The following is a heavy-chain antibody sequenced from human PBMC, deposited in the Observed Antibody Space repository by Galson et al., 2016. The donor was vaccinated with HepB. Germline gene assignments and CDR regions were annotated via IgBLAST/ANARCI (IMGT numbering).Heavy chain of an antibody. V-gene: IGHV3-23*01. CDR1: GFAFSSYA. CDR2: ISGGGGST. D-gene: IGHD3-10*01. CDR3: AKGYGYFDY. J-gene: IGHJ4*01. Sequence: SLRLSCAASGFAFSSYAMSWVRQAPGKGVEWVSVISGGGGSTYYADSVKGRFTISRDNAKNTLYLQMNSLRAEDTAIYYCAKGYGYFDYWGQGTLVTVSS.